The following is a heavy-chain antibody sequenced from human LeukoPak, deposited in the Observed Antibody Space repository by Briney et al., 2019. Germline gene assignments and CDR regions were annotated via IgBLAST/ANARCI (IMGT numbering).Heavy chain of an antibody. CDR2: IYHSGST. D-gene: IGHD3-10*01. J-gene: IGHJ5*02. CDR3: ARAKGFGSGSRINWFDP. CDR1: GYSISSGYY. V-gene: IGHV4-38-2*02. Sequence: SETLSLTWTVSGYSISSGYYGGWIRQPPGKGREWVGSIYHSGSTYYNPSLKSRVNISVDTSKNQFSLKLSSVTAADTAVYYCARAKGFGSGSRINWFDPWGQGTLVTVSS.